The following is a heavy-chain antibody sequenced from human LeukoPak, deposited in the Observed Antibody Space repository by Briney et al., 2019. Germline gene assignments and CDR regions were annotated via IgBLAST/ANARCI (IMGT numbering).Heavy chain of an antibody. D-gene: IGHD4-17*01. CDR1: GGSISSYY. Sequence: SETLSLTCTVSGGSISSYYWSWIRQPPRKGLERIGYIYYSGSTNYNPSLKSRVTMPVDTSKNQFSLKLSSVTAADTAVYYCARVGYYGDLYYFDYWGQGTLVTVSS. CDR2: IYYSGST. CDR3: ARVGYYGDLYYFDY. V-gene: IGHV4-59*12. J-gene: IGHJ4*02.